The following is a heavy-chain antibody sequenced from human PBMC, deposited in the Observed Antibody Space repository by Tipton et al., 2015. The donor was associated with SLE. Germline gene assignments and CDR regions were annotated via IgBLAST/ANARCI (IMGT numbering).Heavy chain of an antibody. V-gene: IGHV4-38-2*01. Sequence: TLSLTCAVSGFSISGTYYWGWIRQSAGKGLEWIGNIYPSGTTYYNPSLESRVTILVDTSKNQFSLKLTSVTAADTAVYYCATGGAAARPWYFDYWGQGTLVTVSS. CDR1: GFSISGTYY. CDR2: IYPSGTT. J-gene: IGHJ4*02. D-gene: IGHD6-6*01. CDR3: ATGGAAARPWYFDY.